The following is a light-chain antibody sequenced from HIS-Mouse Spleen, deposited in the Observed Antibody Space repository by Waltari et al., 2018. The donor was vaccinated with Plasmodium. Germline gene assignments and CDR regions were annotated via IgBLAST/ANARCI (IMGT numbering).Light chain of an antibody. CDR3: NSRDSSGNHLVV. J-gene: IGLJ2*01. CDR2: GKN. Sequence: SSELTQDPAVSVALGQTVRITCQEDSLRSYYSTWYQQNPGQAPVLVIYGKNNRPSGIPDRFSGSSSGNTASLTITGAQAEDEADYYCNSRDSSGNHLVVFGGGTKLTVL. V-gene: IGLV3-19*01. CDR1: SLRSYY.